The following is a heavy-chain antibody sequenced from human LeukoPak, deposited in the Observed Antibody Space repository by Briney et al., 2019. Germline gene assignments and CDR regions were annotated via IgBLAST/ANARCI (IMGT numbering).Heavy chain of an antibody. CDR2: INHSGST. V-gene: IGHV4-34*01. CDR1: GGSFSGYY. D-gene: IGHD1-14*01. J-gene: IGHJ5*02. Sequence: SETLSLTCAVYGGSFSGYYWSWIRQPPGKGLEWIGEINHSGSTNYNPSLKSRVTTSVDTSKNQLSLELTSVTAADTAVYYCARGRTSNWFDPWGQGTLVAVSS. CDR3: ARGRTSNWFDP.